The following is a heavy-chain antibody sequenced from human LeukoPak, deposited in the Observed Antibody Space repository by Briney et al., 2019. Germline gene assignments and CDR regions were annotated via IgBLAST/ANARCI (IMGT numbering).Heavy chain of an antibody. J-gene: IGHJ4*02. CDR3: AKDQWYYYDSSGYYDY. CDR1: GFTFSSYA. Sequence: GGSLRLSCAASGFTFSSYAMSWVRQAPGKGLEWVSAISGSGGSTYYADSVKGRFTISRDNFKNTLYLQMNSLRAEDTAVYYCAKDQWYYYDSSGYYDYWGQGTLVTVSS. CDR2: ISGSGGST. V-gene: IGHV3-23*01. D-gene: IGHD3-22*01.